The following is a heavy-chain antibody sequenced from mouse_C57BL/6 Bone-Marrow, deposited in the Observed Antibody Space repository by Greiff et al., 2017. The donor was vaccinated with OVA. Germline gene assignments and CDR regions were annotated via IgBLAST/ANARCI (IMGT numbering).Heavy chain of an antibody. D-gene: IGHD2-1*01. V-gene: IGHV5-6*01. CDR3: ARHEGGNSFAY. CDR2: ISSGGSYT. J-gene: IGHJ3*01. Sequence: EVQGVESGGDLVKPGGSLKLSCAASGFTFSSYGMSWVRQTPDKRLEWVATISSGGSYTYYPDSVKGRFTISRDNAKNTLYLQMSSLKSEDTAMYYCARHEGGNSFAYWGQGTLVTVSA. CDR1: GFTFSSYG.